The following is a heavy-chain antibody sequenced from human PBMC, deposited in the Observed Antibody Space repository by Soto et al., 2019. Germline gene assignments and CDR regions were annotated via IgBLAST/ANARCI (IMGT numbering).Heavy chain of an antibody. Sequence: ASVKVSCKASGYTFTGYYMHWVRQAPGQGLEWMGWISPNSGGTNYAQKFQGRVTMTRDTSISTAYMELSRLRSDDTAVYYCARAWSPMVRGVIPFMDVWGQGTTVTVSS. V-gene: IGHV1-2*02. CDR1: GYTFTGYY. J-gene: IGHJ6*02. CDR2: ISPNSGGT. D-gene: IGHD3-10*01. CDR3: ARAWSPMVRGVIPFMDV.